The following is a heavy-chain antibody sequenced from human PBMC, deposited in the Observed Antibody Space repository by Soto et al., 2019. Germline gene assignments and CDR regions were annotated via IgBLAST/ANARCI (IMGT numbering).Heavy chain of an antibody. CDR1: GGSFSGYY. Sequence: SETLSLTCAVYGGSFSGYYWSWIRQPPGKGLEWIGEINHSGSTNYNPSLKSRVTISVDTSKNQFSLKLSSVTAADTVVYYCASRHVYYDSSGYYSPLDYWGQGTLVTVSS. V-gene: IGHV4-34*01. J-gene: IGHJ4*02. CDR3: ASRHVYYDSSGYYSPLDY. CDR2: INHSGST. D-gene: IGHD3-22*01.